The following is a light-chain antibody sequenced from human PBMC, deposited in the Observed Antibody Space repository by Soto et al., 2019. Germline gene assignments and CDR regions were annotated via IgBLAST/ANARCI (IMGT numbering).Light chain of an antibody. Sequence: EIVMTQSPATLSVSPGERATLSCRASQSVSSNLAWYQQKPGQAPRLLIYGASTRATGIPARFSGSGSGTAFPLTISSLQSEDFAVYYCQQYNNWPPVTFGQGTRLEIK. CDR3: QQYNNWPPVT. V-gene: IGKV3-15*01. J-gene: IGKJ5*01. CDR2: GAS. CDR1: QSVSSN.